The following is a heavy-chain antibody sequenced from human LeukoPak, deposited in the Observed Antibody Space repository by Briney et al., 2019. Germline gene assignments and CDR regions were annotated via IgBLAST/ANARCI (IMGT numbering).Heavy chain of an antibody. CDR1: GGSISSSSYY. D-gene: IGHD4-17*01. CDR2: TYYSGST. J-gene: IGHJ4*02. CDR3: ARVSDYGDYTGD. Sequence: SETLSLTCTVSGGSISSSSYYWVRKRQPQGKGLEWIGSTYYSGSTYFNPSLKSRVTISADTSKNRFSLKLSSVTAADTAVYYCARVSDYGDYTGDWGQGTLVTVSS. V-gene: IGHV4-39*07.